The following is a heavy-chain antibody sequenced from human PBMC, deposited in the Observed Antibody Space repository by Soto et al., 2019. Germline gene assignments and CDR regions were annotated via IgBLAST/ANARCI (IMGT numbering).Heavy chain of an antibody. CDR1: GGSISSGGYS. V-gene: IGHV4-30-2*01. J-gene: IGHJ4*02. CDR3: ASSHTSVTSSDY. CDR2: IYHSGST. D-gene: IGHD4-17*01. Sequence: PSETLSLTCAVSGGSISSGGYSWSWIRQPPGKGLEWIGYIYHSGSTYYNPSLKSRVTISVDRSKNQFSLKLSSVTAADTAVDYCASSHTSVTSSDYWGQGPLVTVSS.